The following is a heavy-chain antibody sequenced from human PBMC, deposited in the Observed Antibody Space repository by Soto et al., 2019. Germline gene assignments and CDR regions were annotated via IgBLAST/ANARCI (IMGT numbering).Heavy chain of an antibody. CDR2: ISYDGSNK. V-gene: IGHV3-30*03. CDR1: GFTFSSYG. J-gene: IGHJ6*03. Sequence: GGSLRLSCAASGFTFSSYGMHWVRQAPGKGLEWVAVISYDGSNKYYADSVKGRFTISRDNSKNTLYLQMNSLRAEDTAVYYCARGLYDFWSAINGGHYYYYYMDVWGKGTTDTVSS. D-gene: IGHD3-3*01. CDR3: ARGLYDFWSAINGGHYYYYYMDV.